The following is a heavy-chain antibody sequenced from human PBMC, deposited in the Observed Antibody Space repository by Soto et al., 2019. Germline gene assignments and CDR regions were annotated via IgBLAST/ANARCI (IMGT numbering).Heavy chain of an antibody. CDR2: ISGSGRET. Sequence: EVQLLESGGGLVQPGGSLRLSCAASGFTFSNYAMSWVRQAPGKGLEWVLAISGSGRETYYADSFKGRFTISRDNYKSTLSLQMNGLRVEDAAVYYCAKSERITVSIAAFHGDSWGQGTLVTVSS. CDR1: GFTFSNYA. J-gene: IGHJ4*02. CDR3: AKSERITVSIAAFHGDS. V-gene: IGHV3-23*01. D-gene: IGHD2-15*01.